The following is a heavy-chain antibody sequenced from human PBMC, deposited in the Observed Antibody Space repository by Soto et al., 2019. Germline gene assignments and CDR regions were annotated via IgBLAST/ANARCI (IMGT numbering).Heavy chain of an antibody. CDR1: GFTFSSYG. CDR2: ISYDGSNK. CDR3: ARSGVAYGMDV. J-gene: IGHJ6*02. V-gene: IGHV3-30*03. Sequence: QVQLVESGGGVVQPGRSLRLSCAASGFTFSSYGMHWVRQAPGKGLEWVAVISYDGSNKYYADSVKGRFTISRDNSKNTLYLQMNSLRAEDTAVYYCARSGVAYGMDVWGQGTMVTVSS. D-gene: IGHD3-10*01.